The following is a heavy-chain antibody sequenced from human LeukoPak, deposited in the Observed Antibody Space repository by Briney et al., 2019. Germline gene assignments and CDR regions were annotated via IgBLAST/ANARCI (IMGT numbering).Heavy chain of an antibody. J-gene: IGHJ4*02. CDR1: GGSISSGSYY. CDR2: IYTSGST. V-gene: IGHV4-61*02. CDR3: AGNYYGSGSYYSEDRY. D-gene: IGHD3-10*01. Sequence: SETLSLACTVSGGSISSGSYYWSWIRQPAGKGLEWIGRIYTSGSTNYNPSLKSRVAISVDTSKNQFSLKLSSVTAADTAVYYCAGNYYGSGSYYSEDRYWGQGTLVTVSS.